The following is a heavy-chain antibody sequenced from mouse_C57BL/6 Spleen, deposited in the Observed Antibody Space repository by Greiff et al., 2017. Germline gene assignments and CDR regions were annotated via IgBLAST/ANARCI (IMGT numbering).Heavy chain of an antibody. Sequence: QVQLKQSGAELVKPGASVKISCKASGYAFSSYWMNWVKQRPGKGLEWIGQIYPGDGDTNYNGKFKGKATLTADKSSSTAYMQRSSLTSEDSAVYSCARRSSKGYFDYWGQGTTLTVSS. V-gene: IGHV1-80*01. CDR2: IYPGDGDT. CDR3: ARRSSKGYFDY. CDR1: GYAFSSYW. D-gene: IGHD1-1*01. J-gene: IGHJ2*01.